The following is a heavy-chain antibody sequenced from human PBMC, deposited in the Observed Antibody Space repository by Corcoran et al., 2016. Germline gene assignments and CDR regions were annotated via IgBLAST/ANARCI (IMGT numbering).Heavy chain of an antibody. V-gene: IGHV4-38-2*02. Sequence: QVQLQESGPGLVKPSETLSLTCTVSGYSISSGYYWGWIRQPPGKGLEWIGSIYHSGSTYYNPSLKSRVTISVDTSKNQFSLKLSSVTAADTAVYYCARAPVGPDSSGYDYFDYWGQGTLVTVSS. CDR1: GYSISSGYY. CDR3: ARAPVGPDSSGYDYFDY. D-gene: IGHD3-22*01. J-gene: IGHJ4*02. CDR2: IYHSGST.